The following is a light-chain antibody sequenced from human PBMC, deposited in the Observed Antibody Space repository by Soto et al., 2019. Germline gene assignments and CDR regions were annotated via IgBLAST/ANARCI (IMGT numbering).Light chain of an antibody. Sequence: QSALTQPRSVSGSPGQSVTISCTGTSSDVGGYKYVYWYQQHPGKAPTLMIYDVSQRPSGVPDRFSGSKSGNTASLTISGLQAEDEADYYCCSFALRSTLIFGGGTKVTVL. CDR3: CSFALRSTLI. CDR1: SSDVGGYKY. V-gene: IGLV2-11*01. J-gene: IGLJ2*01. CDR2: DVS.